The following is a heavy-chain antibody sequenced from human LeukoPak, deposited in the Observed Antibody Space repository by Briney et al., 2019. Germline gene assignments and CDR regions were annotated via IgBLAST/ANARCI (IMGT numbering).Heavy chain of an antibody. CDR3: ATTQSHSSGYYNHFDY. Sequence: ASVKVSCKVSGYTLTELSMHWVRQAPGKGLEWMGGFDPEDGETIYAQKFQGRVTMTEDTSTDTAYMELSSLRSEDTAVYYCATTQSHSSGYYNHFDYWGQGTPVTVSS. J-gene: IGHJ4*02. CDR1: GYTLTELS. V-gene: IGHV1-24*01. CDR2: FDPEDGET. D-gene: IGHD3-22*01.